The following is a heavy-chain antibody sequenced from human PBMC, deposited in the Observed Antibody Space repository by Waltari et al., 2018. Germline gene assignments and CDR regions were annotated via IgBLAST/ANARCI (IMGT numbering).Heavy chain of an antibody. CDR3: ARLAPRTYRSPVPGRHYYYGMDV. D-gene: IGHD3-10*01. CDR2: IGNDETSI. CDR1: GLRFSNDW. Sequence: EERLLESGGGLVQPGDSLRLSCAGPGLRFSNDWMNWVRQAPGKGLVWFARIGNDETSISYADSVKGRLTISRDNAKNTVYLQMKRLRVEDTAVYYCARLAPRTYRSPVPGRHYYYGMDVWGQGTTVTVSS. J-gene: IGHJ6*02. V-gene: IGHV3-74*01.